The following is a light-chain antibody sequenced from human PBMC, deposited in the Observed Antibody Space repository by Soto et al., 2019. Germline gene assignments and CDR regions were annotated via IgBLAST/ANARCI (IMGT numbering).Light chain of an antibody. J-gene: IGKJ4*01. CDR2: AAS. Sequence: DIQMTQSPSFVSAFVGDRVTITCRTSQGIGSWLAWYQQMPGKAPKLLIYAASTLQSGVPSRFSGSGYGTDFTLTISSLQPEDFATYYCQQGESFPLTFGGGTKVDIK. V-gene: IGKV1-12*01. CDR1: QGIGSW. CDR3: QQGESFPLT.